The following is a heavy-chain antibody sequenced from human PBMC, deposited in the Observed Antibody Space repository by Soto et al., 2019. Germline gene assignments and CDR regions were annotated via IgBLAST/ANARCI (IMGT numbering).Heavy chain of an antibody. J-gene: IGHJ4*02. CDR2: VWYDGSNK. CDR1: GFTFSSYG. D-gene: IGHD6-13*01. V-gene: IGHV3-33*01. Sequence: LRLSCAASGFTFSSYGMHWVRQAPGKGLEWVAVVWYDGSNKYYADSVKGRFTISRDNSKKTVYLQMNSLRAEDTAVYYCARGSIPGSSWGRGYYFDYWGQGTLVTISS. CDR3: ARGSIPGSSWGRGYYFDY.